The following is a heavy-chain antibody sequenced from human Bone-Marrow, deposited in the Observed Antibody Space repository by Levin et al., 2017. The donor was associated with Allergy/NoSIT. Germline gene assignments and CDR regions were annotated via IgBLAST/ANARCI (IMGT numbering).Heavy chain of an antibody. J-gene: IGHJ4*02. CDR3: VRGPPGVFSIQVDD. Sequence: PGGSLRLSCVVSGFTFSSYAMHWVRQAPGKGLEWVAVISYDGSNKYYADSVKGRFTISRDNSKNTLYLQMNSLRVEDTAVYYCVRGPPGVFSIQVDDWGQGTLVTVSS. V-gene: IGHV3-30*04. D-gene: IGHD7-27*01. CDR2: ISYDGSNK. CDR1: GFTFSSYA.